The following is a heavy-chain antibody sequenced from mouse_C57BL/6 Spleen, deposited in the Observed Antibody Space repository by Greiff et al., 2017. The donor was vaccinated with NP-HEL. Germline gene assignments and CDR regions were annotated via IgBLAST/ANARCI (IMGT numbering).Heavy chain of an antibody. CDR1: GFTFSSYA. CDR3: ARGDYGYPFDY. CDR2: ISDGGSYT. Sequence: EVQRVESGGGLVKPGGSLKLSCAASGFTFSSYAMSWVRQTPEKRLEWVATISDGGSYTYYPDNVKGRFTISRDNAKNNLYLQMSHLKSEDTAMYYCARGDYGYPFDYWGQGTTLTVSS. J-gene: IGHJ2*01. V-gene: IGHV5-4*01. D-gene: IGHD2-2*01.